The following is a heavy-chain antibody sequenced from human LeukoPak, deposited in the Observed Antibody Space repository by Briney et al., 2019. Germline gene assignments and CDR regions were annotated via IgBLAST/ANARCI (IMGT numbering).Heavy chain of an antibody. CDR1: GFSFSTYG. J-gene: IGHJ4*02. CDR2: ISGSSGST. V-gene: IGHV3-23*01. Sequence: GGSLRLSCAASGFSFSTYGMSWIRQAPGKGLEWVSTISGSSGSTYYADSVKGRFTISRDNSKNTLSLQMNSLRAEDTAVYYCAKASSSSWYLFDYWGQGTLVIVSS. CDR3: AKASSSSWYLFDY. D-gene: IGHD6-13*01.